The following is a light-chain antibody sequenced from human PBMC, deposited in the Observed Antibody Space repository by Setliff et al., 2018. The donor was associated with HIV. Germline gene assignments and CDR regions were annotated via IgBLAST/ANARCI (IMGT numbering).Light chain of an antibody. J-gene: IGLJ1*01. Sequence: QSVLTQPPSASGSPGQSITISCTGTSNDIGRYDYVSWFQQQPDKAPKLIIHGVSKRPSGAPDRFSGSKSGNTASLTVSGLRAEDEAYYYCSSYDEFNTIIFGTGTKVTVL. CDR2: GVS. V-gene: IGLV2-8*01. CDR3: SSYDEFNTII. CDR1: SNDIGRYDY.